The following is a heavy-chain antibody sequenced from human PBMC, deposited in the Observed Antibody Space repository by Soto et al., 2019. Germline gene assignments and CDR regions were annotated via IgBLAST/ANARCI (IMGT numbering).Heavy chain of an antibody. CDR1: GFTFSRYA. Sequence: QVQLVEAGGGVVQPGRSLRLSCAASGFTFSRYALHWVRQAPGKGLEWVAVISYDGSNKYYADSVKGRFTISRDNSKNTLSLKMNSLRAEDTAVYYCARDKAVAGLSHDYWGQGTLVTVSS. V-gene: IGHV3-30-3*01. D-gene: IGHD6-19*01. CDR2: ISYDGSNK. CDR3: ARDKAVAGLSHDY. J-gene: IGHJ4*02.